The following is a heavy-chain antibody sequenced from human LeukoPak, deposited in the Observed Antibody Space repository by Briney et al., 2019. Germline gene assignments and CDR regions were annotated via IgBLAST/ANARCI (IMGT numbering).Heavy chain of an antibody. CDR3: ATSPAEGGDY. CDR2: ISSGSSYI. Sequence: GGSLRLSCAASGFTFSTYGMNWVRQAPGKGLEWVSYISSGSSYIYYTDSVKGRFTISRDNAKNSLYLQMNSLRAEDTAMYYCATSPAEGGDYWGQGTLVTVSS. CDR1: GFTFSTYG. J-gene: IGHJ4*02. V-gene: IGHV3-21*01.